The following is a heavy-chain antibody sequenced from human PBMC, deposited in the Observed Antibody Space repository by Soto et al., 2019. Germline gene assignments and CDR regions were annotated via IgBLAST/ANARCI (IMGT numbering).Heavy chain of an antibody. CDR2: IYYTGTT. V-gene: IGHV4-30-4*01. D-gene: IGHD2-8*02. Sequence: QVQLQESGPGLVKPSQTLSLTCSVSGGSINSGNYYWSWIRQPPGKGPEFIGYIYYTGTTSYNPSLKSRVTLSVDTSKNQFSLKLTSVTAADTAVFFCARDSRYCTGYGCERAFVNWGQGTLVTVSS. CDR1: GGSINSGNYY. J-gene: IGHJ4*02. CDR3: ARDSRYCTGYGCERAFVN.